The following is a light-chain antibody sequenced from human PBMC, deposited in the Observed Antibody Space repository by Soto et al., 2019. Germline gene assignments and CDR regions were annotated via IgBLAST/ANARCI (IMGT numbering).Light chain of an antibody. Sequence: EIVLTQSPGTLSLSPGEGATLSCRASQSVSSSYLAWYQQQPGQAPRLLIYGASSRATGIPDRFSGSGSGTDFTLTISRLEPEDFAVYYCQHCGSSAWTFGQGTKVEIK. J-gene: IGKJ1*01. CDR3: QHCGSSAWT. CDR1: QSVSSSY. V-gene: IGKV3-20*01. CDR2: GAS.